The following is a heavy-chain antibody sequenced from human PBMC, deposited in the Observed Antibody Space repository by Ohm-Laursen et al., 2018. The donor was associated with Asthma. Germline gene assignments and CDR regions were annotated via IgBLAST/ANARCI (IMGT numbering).Heavy chain of an antibody. D-gene: IGHD1-26*01. CDR2: ISTASTFI. CDR1: GYTFSRYS. J-gene: IGHJ1*01. V-gene: IGHV3-21*01. CDR3: ARIGPEWELPGREYSLHH. Sequence: LTLTCASSGYTFSRYSIHWVRQVPGKGLEWVASISTASTFIYYADSVRGRFTTSRDNAKNSVYLQMNSLRAEDTALYYCARIGPEWELPGREYSLHHWGQGTQVTVSS.